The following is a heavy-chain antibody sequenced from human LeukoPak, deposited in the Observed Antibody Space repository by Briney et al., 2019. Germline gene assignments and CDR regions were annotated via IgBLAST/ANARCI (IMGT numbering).Heavy chain of an antibody. V-gene: IGHV4-34*01. J-gene: IGHJ5*02. D-gene: IGHD6-6*01. CDR2: INHSGST. CDR1: GGSFSGYY. CDR3: ARGYSSSSYNCFDP. Sequence: PSETLSLTCAVYGGSFSGYYWSWIRQPPAKGLEWNGEINHSGSTNYNLSLKSQVTLSVNTAKNQYTLKLSSVTGDDTAVYCSARGYSSSSYNCFDPWGKGTLVTVSS.